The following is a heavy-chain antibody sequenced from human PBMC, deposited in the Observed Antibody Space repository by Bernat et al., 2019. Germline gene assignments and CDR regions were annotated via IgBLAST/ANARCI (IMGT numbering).Heavy chain of an antibody. Sequence: EVQLVQSGAEVKKPGESLRISCKGSGYSFTSYWISWVRQMPGKGLEWMGRIDPSDSYTNYSPSFQGHVTISADKSISTAYLQWSSLKASDTAMYYCARHDCSGGSCYSDWFDPWGRGTLVIVSS. CDR1: GYSFTSYW. D-gene: IGHD2-15*01. CDR3: ARHDCSGGSCYSDWFDP. V-gene: IGHV5-10-1*03. CDR2: IDPSDSYT. J-gene: IGHJ5*02.